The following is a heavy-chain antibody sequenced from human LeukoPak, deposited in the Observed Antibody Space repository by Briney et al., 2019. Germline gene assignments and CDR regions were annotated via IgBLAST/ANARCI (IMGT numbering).Heavy chain of an antibody. CDR3: ARESCSSSCQVDY. D-gene: IGHD6-13*01. J-gene: IGHJ4*02. CDR1: GGSISSYX. Sequence: SETLSLTCTVSGGSISSYXWSWIRQPAXXXXXXIGRIYTSGSTNYNPSLKSRVTMSVDTSKNQFSLKLSSVTAADTAVYYCARESCSSSCQVDYWGQGTLVTVSS. V-gene: IGHV4-4*07. CDR2: IYTSGST.